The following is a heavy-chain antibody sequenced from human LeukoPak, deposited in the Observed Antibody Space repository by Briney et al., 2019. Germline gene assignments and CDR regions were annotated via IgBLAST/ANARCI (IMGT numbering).Heavy chain of an antibody. CDR1: GVSISSSNSY. Sequence: SETLSLTCTVSGVSISSSNSYWGWLRQPPGTGLEWIGSIYYSGNTYYNASLKSQVSISIDTSKNQFSLRLTSVTAADTAVYYCARIPTNAVPAAHNGFDIWGQGTMLTVSS. CDR2: IYYSGNT. CDR3: ARIPTNAVPAAHNGFDI. J-gene: IGHJ3*02. V-gene: IGHV4-39*01. D-gene: IGHD2-2*01.